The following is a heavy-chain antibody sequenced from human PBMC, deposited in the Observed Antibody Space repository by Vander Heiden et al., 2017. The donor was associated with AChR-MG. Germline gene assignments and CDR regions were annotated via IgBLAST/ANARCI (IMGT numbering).Heavy chain of an antibody. V-gene: IGHV5-10-1*03. D-gene: IGHD6-13*01. J-gene: IGHJ4*02. CDR2: IDPRDSYT. CDR1: GYRFTSPW. Sequence: EVQLVQSGAEMKKTGESLRISCKGSGYRFTSPWISRVHQLPGKGLEWMGRIDPRDSYTNYSPSFQGHVTISAYKSISTAYLQWSSLKASDTAMYYCAKITAAGAFDYWGEGTLVTVSS. CDR3: AKITAAGAFDY.